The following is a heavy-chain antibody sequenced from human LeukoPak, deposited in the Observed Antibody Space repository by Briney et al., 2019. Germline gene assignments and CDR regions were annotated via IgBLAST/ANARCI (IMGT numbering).Heavy chain of an antibody. CDR3: AREKAPYLQNWFDP. CDR1: GFTFSSYS. CDR2: ISSSSSYI. Sequence: GGSLRLSCAASGFTFSSYSMNWVRQAPGKGLEWVSSISSSSSYIYYADSVKGRFTISRDNAKNSLSLQMNSLRAEDTAVYYCAREKAPYLQNWFDPWGQGTLVTVSS. J-gene: IGHJ5*02. V-gene: IGHV3-21*01.